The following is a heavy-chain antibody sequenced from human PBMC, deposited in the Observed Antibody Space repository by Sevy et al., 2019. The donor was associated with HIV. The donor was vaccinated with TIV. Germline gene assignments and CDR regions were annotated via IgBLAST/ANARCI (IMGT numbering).Heavy chain of an antibody. CDR3: ARVQRGGVPDY. D-gene: IGHD3-10*01. V-gene: IGHV1-2*02. J-gene: IGHJ4*02. CDR2: INPERGDT. CDR1: GYTFIAHY. Sequence: ASVKVSCTSSGYTFIAHYLHSVRQAPGQGLEWMGWINPERGDTRYTEKFHGRVTMTRDTSISTAYMEVITLRSDDTAVYFCARVQRGGVPDYWGQGTLVTVSS.